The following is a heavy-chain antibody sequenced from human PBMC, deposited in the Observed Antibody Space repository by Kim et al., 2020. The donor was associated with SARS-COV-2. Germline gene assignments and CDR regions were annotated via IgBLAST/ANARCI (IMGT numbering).Heavy chain of an antibody. D-gene: IGHD1-26*01. J-gene: IGHJ6*02. CDR2: IYYSGST. Sequence: SETLSLTCTVSGGSISSGGYYWSWIRQHPGKGLEWIGYIYYSGSTYYNPSLKSRVTISVDTSKNQFSLKLSSVTAADTAVYYCARGKQMGENYGMDVWGQGTTVTVSS. V-gene: IGHV4-31*03. CDR3: ARGKQMGENYGMDV. CDR1: GGSISSGGYY.